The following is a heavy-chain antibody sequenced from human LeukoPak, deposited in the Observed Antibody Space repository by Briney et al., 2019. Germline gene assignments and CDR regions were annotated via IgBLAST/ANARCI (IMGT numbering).Heavy chain of an antibody. J-gene: IGHJ4*02. CDR2: IRYDGSNK. D-gene: IGHD2-8*02. V-gene: IGHV3-30*02. CDR3: AKSPLDIVLVVYAKYYFDY. CDR1: GFTFSSYG. Sequence: PGGSLRLSCAASGFTFSSYGMHWVRQAPGKGLEWVAFIRYDGSNKYYADSVKGRFTISRDNSKNTLYLQMNSLRAEDTAVYYCAKSPLDIVLVVYAKYYFDYWGQGTLVTVSS.